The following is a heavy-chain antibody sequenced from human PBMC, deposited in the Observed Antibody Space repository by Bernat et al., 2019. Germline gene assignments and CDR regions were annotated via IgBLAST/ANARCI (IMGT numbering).Heavy chain of an antibody. J-gene: IGHJ4*02. CDR1: GFTFSSYW. V-gene: IGHV3-7*03. CDR2: INQDGSEK. CDR3: ARDHPITGLLYDY. D-gene: IGHD3-3*01. Sequence: EVRLVESGGGLVQPGGSLRLSCAASGFTFSSYWMSWVRQAPGKGLEWVANINQDGSEKHYVDSVKGRFTISRDNAKNSLYLQMNSLRAEDTAVYYCARDHPITGLLYDYWGQGTLVTVSS.